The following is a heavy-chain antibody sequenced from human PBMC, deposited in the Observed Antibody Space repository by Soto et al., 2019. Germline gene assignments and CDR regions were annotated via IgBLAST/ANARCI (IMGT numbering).Heavy chain of an antibody. J-gene: IGHJ4*02. D-gene: IGHD5-18*01. V-gene: IGHV3-23*01. CDR2: ISDSDGST. CDR1: GFTCRSYA. Sequence: EVQLLESGGGLVQPGGSLRLSCAASGFTCRSYAMSWVRQAPGKGLEWVSGISDSDGSTYYADSVKGRFTISRDDSKNTLYLQMNSLRAEDTAGFYCARSRNTPFDYWGQGTLVTVSS. CDR3: ARSRNTPFDY.